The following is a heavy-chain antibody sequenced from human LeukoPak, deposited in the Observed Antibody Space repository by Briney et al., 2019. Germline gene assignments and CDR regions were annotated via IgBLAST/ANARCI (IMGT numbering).Heavy chain of an antibody. Sequence: GGSLRLSCAASGFTFDDYAMHWVRQAPGRGLEWVSGISWNSGSIGCADSVKGRFTISRDNSKNTLYLQMNSLRAEDTAVYYCAKVGGYCSGGSCFIGPGDWFDPWGQGTLVTVSS. CDR2: ISWNSGSI. CDR3: AKVGGYCSGGSCFIGPGDWFDP. J-gene: IGHJ5*02. D-gene: IGHD2-15*01. CDR1: GFTFDDYA. V-gene: IGHV3-9*01.